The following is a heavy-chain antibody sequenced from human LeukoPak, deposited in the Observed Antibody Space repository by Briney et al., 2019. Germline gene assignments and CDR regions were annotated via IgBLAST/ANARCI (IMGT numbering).Heavy chain of an antibody. J-gene: IGHJ6*03. Sequence: SETLSLTCTVSGGSISSSSYYSGWIRQPPGLGLEWIGSIYYSGSTYYNPSLKSRVTISVDTSKNQFSLKLSSVTAADTAVYYCARHYYDSSGYYYYYYYMDVWGKGTTVTVSS. CDR1: GGSISSSSYY. CDR3: ARHYYDSSGYYYYYYYMDV. CDR2: IYYSGST. V-gene: IGHV4-39*01. D-gene: IGHD3-22*01.